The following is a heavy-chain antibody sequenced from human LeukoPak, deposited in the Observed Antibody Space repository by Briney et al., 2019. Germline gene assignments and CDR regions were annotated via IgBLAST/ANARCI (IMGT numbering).Heavy chain of an antibody. D-gene: IGHD3-10*01. CDR2: IYSGGRT. CDR3: ARGLGRELDGAFDI. CDR1: GFIVSSNY. V-gene: IGHV3-53*01. Sequence: GGSLRLSCAASGFIVSSNYMSWVRQAPGKGLEWVSVIYSGGRTYYADSVKGRFTISRDNSRNTLYLQMNRLRAEDTAVYYCARGLGRELDGAFDIWGQGTMVTVSS. J-gene: IGHJ3*02.